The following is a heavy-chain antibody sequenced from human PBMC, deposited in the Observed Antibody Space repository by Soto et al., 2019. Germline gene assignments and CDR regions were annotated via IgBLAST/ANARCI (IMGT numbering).Heavy chain of an antibody. Sequence: SVKVSCKASGGTFSSYAISWVRQAPGQGLEWMGGIIPIFGTANYAQKFQGRVTITADESTSTAYMELSSLRSEDTAVYYCARDYDSSGYDIYFDYWGQGTLVTVSS. CDR3: ARDYDSSGYDIYFDY. CDR2: IIPIFGTA. J-gene: IGHJ4*02. V-gene: IGHV1-69*13. CDR1: GGTFSSYA. D-gene: IGHD3-22*01.